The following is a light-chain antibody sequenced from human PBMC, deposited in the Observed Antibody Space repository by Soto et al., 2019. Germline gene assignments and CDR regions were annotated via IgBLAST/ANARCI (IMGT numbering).Light chain of an antibody. V-gene: IGKV3-20*01. Sequence: IGLTQSPGPLSFSPGEKATLSCRASQSFSSNSLAWYQQKPGQAPRLLIYGASSRATGIPDRFSGSGSGTDFTLTISRLEPEDFAVYYCQHYGRSAYTFGQGTTLEIK. CDR2: GAS. CDR3: QHYGRSAYT. J-gene: IGKJ2*01. CDR1: QSFSSNS.